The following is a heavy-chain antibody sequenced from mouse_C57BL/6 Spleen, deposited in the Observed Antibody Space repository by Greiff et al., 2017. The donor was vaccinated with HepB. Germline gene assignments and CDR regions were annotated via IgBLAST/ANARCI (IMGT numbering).Heavy chain of an antibody. CDR3: ARGPTGYYAMDY. Sequence: VQLQQSGPELVKPGASVKIPCKASGYTFTDYNMDWVKQSHGKSLEWIGDINPNNGGTIYNQKFKGKATLTVDKSSSTAYMELRSLTSEDTAVYYCARGPTGYYAMDYWGQGTSVTVSS. CDR1: GYTFTDYN. D-gene: IGHD1-1*01. V-gene: IGHV1-18*01. CDR2: INPNNGGT. J-gene: IGHJ4*01.